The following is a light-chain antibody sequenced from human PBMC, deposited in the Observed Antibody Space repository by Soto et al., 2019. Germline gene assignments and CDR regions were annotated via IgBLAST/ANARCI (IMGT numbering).Light chain of an antibody. J-gene: IGKJ3*01. CDR3: QQSYNTPLT. V-gene: IGKV1-39*01. Sequence: DIQMTQSPSSLCASVGDRVTITCRASQSIGKYLNWYQQKPGKAPKLLVYAASSLQSGVPSRFNGSESGTDFSLTITSLQPEDSATYYCQQSYNTPLTFGPGTKVDI. CDR1: QSIGKY. CDR2: AAS.